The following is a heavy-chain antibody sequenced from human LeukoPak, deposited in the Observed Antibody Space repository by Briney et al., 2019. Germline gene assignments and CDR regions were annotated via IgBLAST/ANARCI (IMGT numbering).Heavy chain of an antibody. D-gene: IGHD1-26*01. CDR1: GGSFSGYY. Sequence: SETLSLTRAVYGGSFSGYYWSWIRQPPGKGLEWIGEINHSGSTNYNPSLKSRVTISVDTSKNQFSLKLSSVTAADTAVYYCASLRGRPWDYWGQGTLVTVFS. V-gene: IGHV4-34*01. CDR2: INHSGST. CDR3: ASLRGRPWDY. J-gene: IGHJ4*02.